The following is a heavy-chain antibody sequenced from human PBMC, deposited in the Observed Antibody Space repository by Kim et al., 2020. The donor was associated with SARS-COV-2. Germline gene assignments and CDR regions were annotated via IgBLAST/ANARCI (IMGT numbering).Heavy chain of an antibody. CDR3: AIVRSGDSSSWAFDY. Sequence: GGSLRLSCAASGFTFDDYAMHWVRQAPGKGLEWVSGISWNSGSIGYADSVKGRFTISRDNAKNSLYLQMNSLRAEDTALYYCAIVRSGDSSSWAFDYWG. V-gene: IGHV3-9*01. J-gene: IGHJ4*01. D-gene: IGHD6-13*01. CDR2: ISWNSGSI. CDR1: GFTFDDYA.